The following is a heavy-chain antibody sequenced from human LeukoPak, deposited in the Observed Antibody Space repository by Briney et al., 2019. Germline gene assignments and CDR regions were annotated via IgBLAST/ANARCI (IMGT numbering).Heavy chain of an antibody. CDR2: ISSSGSYI. Sequence: GGSLRLSCAASGFTFSSNSMNWVRQAPGKGLEWVSSISSSGSYIYYADSVKGRFTISRDNAKNSLYLQMNSLRAEDTAVYYCASGQWLVPPDDYWGQGTLVTVSS. CDR3: ASGQWLVPPDDY. V-gene: IGHV3-21*01. D-gene: IGHD6-19*01. CDR1: GFTFSSNS. J-gene: IGHJ4*02.